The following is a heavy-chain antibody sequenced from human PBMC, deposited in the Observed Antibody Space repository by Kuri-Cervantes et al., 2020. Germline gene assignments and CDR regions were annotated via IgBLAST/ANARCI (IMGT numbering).Heavy chain of an antibody. V-gene: IGHV3-7*01. CDR2: IKQDGSEK. CDR3: ATDRGPNTFDY. CDR1: GFTFSSYW. J-gene: IGHJ4*02. D-gene: IGHD2/OR15-2a*01. Sequence: GGSLRLSCAASGFTFSSYWMSWVRQAPGKGLEWVANIKQDGSEKYYVDSVRGRFTVSRDNAKNSLYLQMDSLTAEDTAVYYCATDRGPNTFDYWGQGILVTVSS.